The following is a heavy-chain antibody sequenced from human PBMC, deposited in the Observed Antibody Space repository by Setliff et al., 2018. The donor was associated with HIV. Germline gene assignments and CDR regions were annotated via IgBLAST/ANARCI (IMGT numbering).Heavy chain of an antibody. CDR3: AKDREYGSGRTDYYYYYGMDV. CDR2: ISKDGSNK. D-gene: IGHD3-10*01. CDR1: GFRFSTYG. J-gene: IGHJ6*02. V-gene: IGHV3-30*18. Sequence: GESLRLSCVASGFRFSTYGMHWVRQAPGKGLEWVAVISKDGSNKYYADSVKGRFTISRDNSKNTLYLQMNSLRAEDTTVYYCAKDREYGSGRTDYYYYYGMDVWGQGTTVTVSS.